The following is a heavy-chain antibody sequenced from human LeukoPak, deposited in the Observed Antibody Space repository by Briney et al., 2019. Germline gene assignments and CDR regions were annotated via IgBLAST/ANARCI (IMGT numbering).Heavy chain of an antibody. J-gene: IGHJ4*02. CDR3: ARQRTAYCGGDCYFFDY. D-gene: IGHD2-21*02. CDR2: INPNRGGT. Sequence: ASVKVSCKASGYTFTGYYMHWVRQAPGQELEWMGWINPNRGGTNNAQKFQGRVTMTRDTSISTAYMELSRLRSDDTAVYYCARQRTAYCGGDCYFFDYWGQGTLVTVSS. V-gene: IGHV1-2*02. CDR1: GYTFTGYY.